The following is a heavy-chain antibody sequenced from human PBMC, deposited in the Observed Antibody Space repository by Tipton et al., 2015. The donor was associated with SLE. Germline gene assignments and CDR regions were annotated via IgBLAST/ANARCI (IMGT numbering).Heavy chain of an antibody. Sequence: TLSLTCTVSGGSIRSSTYYWAWIRQPPGKGLEWIGSLYFSGSTYYNPSLKSRVTISVDTSKNQFSLKLSSVTAADTAVYYCARLFDAYGYFDYWGQGTLVTVSS. CDR1: GGSIRSSTYY. CDR3: ARLFDAYGYFDY. J-gene: IGHJ4*02. V-gene: IGHV4-39*01. D-gene: IGHD4-17*01. CDR2: LYFSGST.